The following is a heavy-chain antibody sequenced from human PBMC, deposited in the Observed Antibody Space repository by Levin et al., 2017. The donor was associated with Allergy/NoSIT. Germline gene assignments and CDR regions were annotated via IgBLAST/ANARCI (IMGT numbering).Heavy chain of an antibody. CDR2: ISYDGSHK. D-gene: IGHD6-13*01. CDR3: AGLGGGEQQLE. J-gene: IGHJ1*01. Sequence: GGSLRLSCAASGFTFSSYGMHWVRQAPGKGLEWVAVISYDGSHKYYADSVKGRFIISRDNSKNTLYLQMNSLRAEDRAVYYCAGLGGGEQQLEWGQGTLVTVSS. V-gene: IGHV3-30*03. CDR1: GFTFSSYG.